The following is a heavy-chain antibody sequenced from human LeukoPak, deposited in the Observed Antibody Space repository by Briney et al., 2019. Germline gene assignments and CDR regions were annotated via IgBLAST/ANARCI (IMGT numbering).Heavy chain of an antibody. CDR1: GFTFSTCS. CDR2: ISGNSYHI. D-gene: IGHD4-17*01. V-gene: IGHV3-21*04. CDR3: AKRDGDFLNWYFDL. J-gene: IGHJ2*01. Sequence: PGGSLRLSCAASGFTFSTCSMFWVRQAPGKGLEWVSAISGNSYHIYYADSVKGRFTISRDNSKNTLYLQMNSLRAEDTAVYYCAKRDGDFLNWYFDLWGRGTLVTVSS.